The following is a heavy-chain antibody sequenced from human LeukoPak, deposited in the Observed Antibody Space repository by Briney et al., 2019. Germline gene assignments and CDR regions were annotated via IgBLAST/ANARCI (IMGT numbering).Heavy chain of an antibody. Sequence: SETLSLTCTVSGGSISSRSYYWGWIRQPPGKGLEWIGSIYYSGSTYYTPSLKSRVTISVDTSKNQFSLTLTSVTAADTAVYYCARLGRSGGKYYFDYWGQGTLVTVSS. CDR2: IYYSGST. CDR1: GGSISSRSYY. CDR3: ARLGRSGGKYYFDY. D-gene: IGHD3-10*01. J-gene: IGHJ4*02. V-gene: IGHV4-39*07.